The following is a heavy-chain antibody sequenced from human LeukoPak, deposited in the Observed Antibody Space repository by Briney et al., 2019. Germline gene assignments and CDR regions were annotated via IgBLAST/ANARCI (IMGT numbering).Heavy chain of an antibody. CDR2: IGGGGGNT. CDR3: GKNRYSGSLSPFDI. D-gene: IGHD1-26*01. CDR1: GFTFSSYA. V-gene: IGHV3-23*01. J-gene: IGHJ3*02. Sequence: PGGSLRLSCAASGFTFSSYAMSWVRQAPGKGLEWVSTIGGGGGNTYYADSVKGRFTISRDNSKNTLYLQMNSLRAEDTAVYYCGKNRYSGSLSPFDIWGQGTMVTVS.